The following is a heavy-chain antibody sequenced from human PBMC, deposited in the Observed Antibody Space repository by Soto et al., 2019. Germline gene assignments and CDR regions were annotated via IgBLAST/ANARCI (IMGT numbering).Heavy chain of an antibody. D-gene: IGHD6-19*01. CDR2: IIPIPGIA. V-gene: IGHV1-69*02. J-gene: IGHJ4*02. Sequence: SVKVSCKASGGTFSSYTISLVRQAPGQGLEWMGRIIPIPGIANYAQKFQGRVTITADKSTSTAYMELSSLRSEDTAVYYCGRAAVPGIAVAFDYWGQGPLVTVSS. CDR1: GGTFSSYT. CDR3: GRAAVPGIAVAFDY.